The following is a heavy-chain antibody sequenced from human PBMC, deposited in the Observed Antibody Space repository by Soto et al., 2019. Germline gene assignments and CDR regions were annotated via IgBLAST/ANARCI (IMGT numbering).Heavy chain of an antibody. V-gene: IGHV4-59*01. J-gene: IGHJ4*02. Sequence: SETLSLTCTVSGGSISSYFCGWIRQPPGKGLEWIVYIFDSGSSNYHPSLQSRVTISVDTSRNQSSLQLTSVTAADTAVYYCATGFPYCPSGACYPLVDYLGQGTLVTVSS. CDR3: ATGFPYCPSGACYPLVDY. CDR1: GGSISSYF. CDR2: IFDSGSS. D-gene: IGHD2-8*01.